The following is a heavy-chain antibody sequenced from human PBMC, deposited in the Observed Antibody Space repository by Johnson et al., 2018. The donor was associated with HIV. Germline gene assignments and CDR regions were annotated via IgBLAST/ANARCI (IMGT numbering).Heavy chain of an antibody. CDR3: ATFGGGSFHAFDI. J-gene: IGHJ3*02. CDR1: GFTFSSYW. CDR2: IKQGGSEK. D-gene: IGHD1-26*01. Sequence: MQLVESGGGLVQPGGSLRLSCAASGFTFSSYWMSWVRKAPGKGLEWVANIKQGGSEKYFVDSLKGRFIISRDNAKKSLYLQMNSLRAEDTAVYYCATFGGGSFHAFDIWGQGTMVTVSS. V-gene: IGHV3-7*05.